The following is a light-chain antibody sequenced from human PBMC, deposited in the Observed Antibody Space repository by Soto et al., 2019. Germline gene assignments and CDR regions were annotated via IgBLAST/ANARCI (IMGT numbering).Light chain of an antibody. CDR2: AAS. Sequence: DIQMTQSPSSVSASVGDRVTITCRASQGISSWLAWYQQKPGKAPKLLIYAASSLESGVPSRFSGSGSGTDFTLTIKSMQTEDFPYCYCQQADSFPLTFGGGTKVDIK. CDR3: QQADSFPLT. V-gene: IGKV1-12*01. CDR1: QGISSW. J-gene: IGKJ4*01.